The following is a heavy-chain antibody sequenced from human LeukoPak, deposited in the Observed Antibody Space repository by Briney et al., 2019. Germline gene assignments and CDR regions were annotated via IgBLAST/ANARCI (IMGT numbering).Heavy chain of an antibody. J-gene: IGHJ4*02. CDR1: GFIVSDNS. CDR3: ARARNNYFDY. Sequence: GGSLRLSCAASGFIVSDNSMSWVRQAPGKGLEWVSVIYSGGNTYYADSVKGRFTISRDNSKNTLYLQMNSLRAEDTAMYYCARARNNYFDYRGQGTLVTVSS. CDR2: IYSGGNT. V-gene: IGHV3-53*01.